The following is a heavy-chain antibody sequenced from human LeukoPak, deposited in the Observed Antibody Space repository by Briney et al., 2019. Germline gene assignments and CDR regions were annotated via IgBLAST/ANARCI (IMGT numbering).Heavy chain of an antibody. CDR3: ASGSTVDIVATIKGVLWDY. Sequence: GGSLRLSCAASGFTFSSYAMHWVRQAPGKGLEWVTVISYDGSNKYYADSVKGRFTISRDNSKNTLYLQMNSLRAEDTAVYYCASGSTVDIVATIKGVLWDYWGQGTLVTVSS. D-gene: IGHD5-12*01. J-gene: IGHJ4*02. CDR1: GFTFSSYA. CDR2: ISYDGSNK. V-gene: IGHV3-30*04.